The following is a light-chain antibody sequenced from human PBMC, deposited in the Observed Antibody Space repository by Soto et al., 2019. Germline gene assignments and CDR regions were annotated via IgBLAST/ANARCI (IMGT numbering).Light chain of an antibody. J-gene: IGKJ1*01. CDR1: QSISTS. CDR3: QQYNTYSRT. V-gene: IGKV1-5*03. CDR2: MAS. Sequence: DIQMAQSPSTLSASVGDRVTITCRASQSISTSLAWYQQKPGQAPKLLIYMASNLESGVPSRFSGSGSGTEFTLTISSLQPDDFATYYCQQYNTYSRTFGQGTKVDIK.